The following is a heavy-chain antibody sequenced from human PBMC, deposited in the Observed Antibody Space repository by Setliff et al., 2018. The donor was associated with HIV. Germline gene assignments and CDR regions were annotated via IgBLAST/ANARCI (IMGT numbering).Heavy chain of an antibody. V-gene: IGHV3-7*03. D-gene: IGHD3-22*01. CDR3: AKDYDSSGYSLSIPGY. CDR2: IKQDGSEK. Sequence: PGGSLRLSCAASGFTFSSYWMSWVRQAPGKGLEWVANIKQDGSEKYYVDSVKGRFTISRDNSKNTLHLQMNSLRAEDTAVYYCAKDYDSSGYSLSIPGYWGQGTLVTVSS. CDR1: GFTFSSYW. J-gene: IGHJ4*01.